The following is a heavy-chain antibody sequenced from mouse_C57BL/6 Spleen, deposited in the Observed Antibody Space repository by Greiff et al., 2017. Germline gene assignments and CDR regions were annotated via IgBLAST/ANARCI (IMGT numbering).Heavy chain of an antibody. J-gene: IGHJ1*03. CDR3: ARGDYYGSRVYFDV. D-gene: IGHD1-1*01. CDR1: GYTFTDYY. V-gene: IGHV1-77*01. CDR2: IGPGSGST. Sequence: QVQLQESGAELVKPGASVKISCKASGYTFTDYYINWVKQRPGQGLEWVGKIGPGSGSTYYNEKFKGKATLTVDKSSSTAYMQLSSLTSEDAAVYFWARGDYYGSRVYFDVWGTGTTVTVSS.